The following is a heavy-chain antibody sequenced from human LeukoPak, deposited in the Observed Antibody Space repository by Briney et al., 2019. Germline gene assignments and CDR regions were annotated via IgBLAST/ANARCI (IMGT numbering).Heavy chain of an antibody. CDR2: ISVSCTT. D-gene: IGHD2/OR15-2a*01. CDR3: AKCNLDTCREGFHI. J-gene: IGHJ3*02. V-gene: IGHV3-23*01. Sequence: PGGSLRLSCAAAGFAFSSYSLSWVRQAPGEGLDWVSSISVSCTTYYLDSVKGRFTISRDNSNNALFLQMNSLRAEDTALYYCAKCNLDTCREGFHIWGQGTMVTVSS. CDR1: GFAFSSYS.